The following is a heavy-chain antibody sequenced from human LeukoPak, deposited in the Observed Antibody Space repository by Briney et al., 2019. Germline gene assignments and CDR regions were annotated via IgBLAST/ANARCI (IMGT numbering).Heavy chain of an antibody. D-gene: IGHD6-13*01. CDR1: GFTFSSYS. J-gene: IGHJ1*01. V-gene: IGHV3-48*02. CDR3: ARSLCSSSWLPAEYFQH. CDR2: ISSSSSTI. Sequence: AGGSLRLSCAASGFTFSSYSMNWVRQAPGKGLEWVSYISSSSSTIYYADSVKGRFTISRDNAKNSLYLQMNSLRDEDTAVYYCARSLCSSSWLPAEYFQHWGQGTLVTVSS.